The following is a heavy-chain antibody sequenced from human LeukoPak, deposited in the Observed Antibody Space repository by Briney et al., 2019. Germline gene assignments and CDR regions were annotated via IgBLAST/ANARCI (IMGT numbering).Heavy chain of an antibody. V-gene: IGHV1-69*04. CDR1: GYTFTSYG. Sequence: SVKVSCKASGYTFTSYGISWVRQAPGQGLEWMGRIIPILDITNYAQKFQGRVTITADKSTSTAYMELSSLRSEDTAVYFCARGFGSSTSYVSDFDFWGQGTLVTVSS. J-gene: IGHJ4*02. CDR3: ARGFGSSTSYVSDFDF. D-gene: IGHD3-16*01. CDR2: IIPILDIT.